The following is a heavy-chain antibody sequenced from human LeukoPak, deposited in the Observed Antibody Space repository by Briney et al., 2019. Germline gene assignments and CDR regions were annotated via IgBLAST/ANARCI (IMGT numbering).Heavy chain of an antibody. J-gene: IGHJ5*02. CDR2: ISRRSTYI. Sequence: GGSLRLSCAASGFTFDDYAMSWVRQPPGKGLEWVSSISRRSTYIYYADSVKGRFTISKDNAKNSLYLQMDSLRAEDTAVYYCARAQVGYNWFDPWGQGTLVTVSS. V-gene: IGHV3-21*01. D-gene: IGHD1-26*01. CDR3: ARAQVGYNWFDP. CDR1: GFTFDDYA.